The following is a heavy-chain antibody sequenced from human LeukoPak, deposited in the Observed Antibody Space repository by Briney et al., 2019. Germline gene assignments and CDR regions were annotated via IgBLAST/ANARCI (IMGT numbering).Heavy chain of an antibody. Sequence: SETLSLTCAVYGGSFSGYYWSWIRQPPGKGLEWIGEINHSGSTNYNPSLKSRVTISVDTSKNQFSLKLSSVTAADTAVYYCARGGPGIADYWGQGTLVIVSS. J-gene: IGHJ4*02. CDR1: GGSFSGYY. D-gene: IGHD6-13*01. CDR2: INHSGST. V-gene: IGHV4-34*01. CDR3: ARGGPGIADY.